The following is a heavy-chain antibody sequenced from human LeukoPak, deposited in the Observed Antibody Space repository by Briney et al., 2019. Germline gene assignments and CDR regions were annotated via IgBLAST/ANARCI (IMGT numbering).Heavy chain of an antibody. J-gene: IGHJ4*02. CDR2: IYYSGST. CDR3: ARVPATRYYFDY. D-gene: IGHD2-15*01. CDR1: GGSISSYY. Sequence: SETLSLTYTVSGGSISSYYWSWIRQPPGKGLEWIGYIYYSGSTNYNPSLKSRVTISVDTSKNQFSLKLSSVTAADTAVYYCARVPATRYYFDYWGQGTLVTVSS. V-gene: IGHV4-59*01.